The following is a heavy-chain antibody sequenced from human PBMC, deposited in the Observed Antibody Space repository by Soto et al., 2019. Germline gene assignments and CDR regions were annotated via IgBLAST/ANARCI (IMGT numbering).Heavy chain of an antibody. J-gene: IGHJ4*02. D-gene: IGHD2-21*02. CDR2: ITSSSSYI. V-gene: IGHV3-21*01. Sequence: GGSLRLSCAASGFTFSLYSMIWVRQAPGKGLEWVASITSSSSYIYYEDSLKGRFTISRDNAKNSLFLQLDSLRAEDTAVYSCVRARSTASRPDYWGQGTLVTVSS. CDR3: VRARSTASRPDY. CDR1: GFTFSLYS.